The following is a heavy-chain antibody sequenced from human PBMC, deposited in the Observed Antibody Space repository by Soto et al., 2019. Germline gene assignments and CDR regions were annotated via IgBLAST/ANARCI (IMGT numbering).Heavy chain of an antibody. V-gene: IGHV3-15*01. Sequence: AGGSLRLSCVASGFSFSHAWMSWVRQAPGKGLEWVGRVKTKTDGGTVDYAAPVKGRFTISRDDSKNTLYLQMNSLKIEDTAVYYCTTSHPYYFVLDVWGQGTTVTVSS. CDR3: TTSHPYYFVLDV. CDR1: GFSFSHAW. CDR2: VKTKTDGGTV. J-gene: IGHJ6*02.